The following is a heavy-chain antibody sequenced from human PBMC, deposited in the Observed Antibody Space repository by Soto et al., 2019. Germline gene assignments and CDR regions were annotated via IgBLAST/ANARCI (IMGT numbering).Heavy chain of an antibody. CDR2: IYPGDSDT. Sequence: GESLKISCMGSGYKVSTWHNFTSYWIAWVRQMPGEGLEWMGIIYPGDSDTRYSPSFQGQVTISADKSINSVYLQWSSLNASHTATYYCAILSSYIHEGGYYNSHDAFDIWGQGVMVNVS. J-gene: IGHJ3*02. CDR1: GYKVSTWHNFTSYW. D-gene: IGHD3-22*01. V-gene: IGHV5-51*01. CDR3: AILSSYIHEGGYYNSHDAFDI.